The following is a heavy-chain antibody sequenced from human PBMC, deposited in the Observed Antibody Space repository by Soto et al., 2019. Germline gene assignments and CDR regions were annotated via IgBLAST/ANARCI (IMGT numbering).Heavy chain of an antibody. J-gene: IGHJ4*02. CDR2: ISYDGSNK. V-gene: IGHV3-30*18. Sequence: QVQLVESGGGVVQPGRSLRLSCAASGFTFSSYGMHWVRQAPGKGLEWVAVISYDGSNKYYAASVKGRFTISRDNSKNTLYLQMNSLRAEDTAVYYCAKERERWLVGSFDYWGQGTLVTVSS. CDR3: AKERERWLVGSFDY. CDR1: GFTFSSYG. D-gene: IGHD6-19*01.